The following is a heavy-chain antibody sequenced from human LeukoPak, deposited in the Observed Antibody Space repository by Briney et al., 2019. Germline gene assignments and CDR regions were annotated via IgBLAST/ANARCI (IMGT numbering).Heavy chain of an antibody. Sequence: SETLSLTCTVSGGSISGYYWSWTRQSAGKGLEWIARIYGSGSADYSSFFNGRVTMSLDTSKNQFYLELTSVTAADTAVYYCARDKRYSSSWYLKLDYWGQGTLVTVSS. CDR3: ARDKRYSSSWYLKLDY. CDR1: GGSISGYY. D-gene: IGHD6-13*01. V-gene: IGHV4-4*07. J-gene: IGHJ4*02. CDR2: IYGSGSA.